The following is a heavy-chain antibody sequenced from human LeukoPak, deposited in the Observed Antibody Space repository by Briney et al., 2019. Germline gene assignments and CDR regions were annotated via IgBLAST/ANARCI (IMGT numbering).Heavy chain of an antibody. CDR1: GGSINDHA. CDR3: ARLSRIATAGAYSYHSLDI. V-gene: IGHV4-59*11. D-gene: IGHD6-13*01. J-gene: IGHJ6*02. CDR2: VYYAGSS. Sequence: SETLSLTCTVSGGSINDHAWCWIRQPPGRGLEWIGCVYYAGSSEYNASLKSRLTISTDTSNNQLSLKVTSVTAADTAIYSCARLSRIATAGAYSYHSLDIWGQGTTVTVSS.